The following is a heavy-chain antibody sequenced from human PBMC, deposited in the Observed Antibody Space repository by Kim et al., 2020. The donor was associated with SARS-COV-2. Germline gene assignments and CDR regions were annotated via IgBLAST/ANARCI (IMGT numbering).Heavy chain of an antibody. V-gene: IGHV1-2*06. CDR2: INPNSGGT. CDR1: GYTFTGYY. CDR3: ARDADDSSLDY. Sequence: ASVKVSCKASGYTFTGYYMHWVRQAPGQGLEWMGRINPNSGGTNYAQKFQGRVTMTRDTSISTAYMELSRLRSDDTAVYYCARDADDSSLDYWCQGTLVTVSS. D-gene: IGHD3-22*01. J-gene: IGHJ4*02.